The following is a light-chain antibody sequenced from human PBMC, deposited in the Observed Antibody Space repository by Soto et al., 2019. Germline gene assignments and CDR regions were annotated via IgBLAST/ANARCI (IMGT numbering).Light chain of an antibody. CDR2: VAS. V-gene: IGKV3-15*01. Sequence: EIVMTQSPATLSVSPGERATLSCRASQSVSSNLAWYQQKPVQTPKLLIYVASTRATGIPARFSGSGSGTEVNLTISSLQSEDFAVYYCQQYNVCPLTFGGGTTVAFK. J-gene: IGKJ4*01. CDR3: QQYNVCPLT. CDR1: QSVSSN.